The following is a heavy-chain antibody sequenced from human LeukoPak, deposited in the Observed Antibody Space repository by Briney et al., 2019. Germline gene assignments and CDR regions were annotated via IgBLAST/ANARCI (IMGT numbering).Heavy chain of an antibody. Sequence: SETLSLTCAVYDGSFSGYYWSWIRQPPGKGLEWIGSIHNSGSTYYNPSLKSRVTISVRTSKNQFSLKLSSVTAADTALYYCARLWSTYCSGGSCPHQPNYWGQGTLVTVSS. J-gene: IGHJ4*02. CDR3: ARLWSTYCSGGSCPHQPNY. D-gene: IGHD2-15*01. V-gene: IGHV4-34*01. CDR1: DGSFSGYY. CDR2: IHNSGST.